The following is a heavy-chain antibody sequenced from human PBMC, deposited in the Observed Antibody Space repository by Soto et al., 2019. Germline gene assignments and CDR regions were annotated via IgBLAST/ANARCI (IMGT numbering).Heavy chain of an antibody. D-gene: IGHD3-22*01. Sequence: GGSLRLSCAASGFTFSSYAMSWVRQAPGKGPEWVSAISGSGGSTYYADSVKGRFTISRDNSKNTLYLQMNSLRAEDTAVYYCAKSLGLDYYDFYFDYWGQGTLVTVSS. J-gene: IGHJ4*02. CDR3: AKSLGLDYYDFYFDY. CDR2: ISGSGGST. V-gene: IGHV3-23*01. CDR1: GFTFSSYA.